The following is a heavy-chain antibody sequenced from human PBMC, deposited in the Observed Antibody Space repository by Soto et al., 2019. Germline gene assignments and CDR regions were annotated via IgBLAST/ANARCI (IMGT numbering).Heavy chain of an antibody. D-gene: IGHD1-26*01. CDR1: GGSFSNYA. CDR3: AREMGATNDY. J-gene: IGHJ4*02. Sequence: QVQLVQSGAEVKKPGSSVKVSCKASGGSFSNYALNWVRQAPGQGLEWMGRIVPFVGITKYAQKFQGRVTITAVNSTSTAYMELSSLRSEDTAVYYCAREMGATNDYWGQGTLVTVSS. V-gene: IGHV1-69*04. CDR2: IVPFVGIT.